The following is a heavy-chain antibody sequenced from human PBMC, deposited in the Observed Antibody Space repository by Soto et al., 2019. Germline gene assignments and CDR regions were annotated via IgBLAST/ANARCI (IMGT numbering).Heavy chain of an antibody. Sequence: QVQLVQSGAAVKKPGSSVKVSCKAAGGTFSSYAISWVRQAHGQGLEWLGGIIPIFGTANYAQKFQGRVTITADESSSTGYMELSSLRSEDTSVYYCARDRAPALGLYYYYGMDVWGQGTTVTVSS. J-gene: IGHJ6*02. V-gene: IGHV1-69*01. CDR3: ARDRAPALGLYYYYGMDV. CDR2: IIPIFGTA. D-gene: IGHD3-10*01. CDR1: GGTFSSYA.